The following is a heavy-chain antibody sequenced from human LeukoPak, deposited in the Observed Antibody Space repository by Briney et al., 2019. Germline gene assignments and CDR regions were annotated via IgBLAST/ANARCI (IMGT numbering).Heavy chain of an antibody. Sequence: SETLSLTCTVSGASIRSSYWSWIRQPPAKGLEWMGYFSYSGSTRYNPSLKSRVTMSVDTSKNQFSLGLISVAAADTAVYYCARMYSGTSYYFDFWGQGTLVTVSS. CDR1: GASIRSSY. V-gene: IGHV4-59*01. CDR3: ARMYSGTSYYFDF. D-gene: IGHD1-26*01. CDR2: FSYSGST. J-gene: IGHJ4*02.